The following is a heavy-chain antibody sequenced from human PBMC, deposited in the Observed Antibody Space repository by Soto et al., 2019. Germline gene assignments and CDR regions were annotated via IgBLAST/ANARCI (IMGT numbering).Heavy chain of an antibody. CDR2: ISGSGDSP. V-gene: IGHV3-23*01. Sequence: EVQLLESGGGLVQPGGSLRLSCAASGFTFSNYAMSWVRQAPGKGLEWASIISGSGDSPYYVDSVKGRVTIARDNSRNTLYLQMNSLRAGDSAKYYCAKECCSGLYYFDYWGQGSLVTVSS. J-gene: IGHJ4*02. CDR3: AKECCSGLYYFDY. CDR1: GFTFSNYA. D-gene: IGHD6-19*01.